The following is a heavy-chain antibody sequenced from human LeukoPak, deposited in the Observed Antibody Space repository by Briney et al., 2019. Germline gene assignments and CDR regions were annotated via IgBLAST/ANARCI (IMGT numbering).Heavy chain of an antibody. V-gene: IGHV1-2*02. CDR1: VYTFTGYY. D-gene: IGHD2-8*01. Sequence: ASVNVSCKASVYTFTGYYIHWVRQAPGQGLEWMGWINPNSGDTNYAQKFQGRVTMTRDTSISTAYMELSRLRSDDTAVYYCARVGMVRTTHAFFDYWGQGTLVTVSS. CDR2: INPNSGDT. J-gene: IGHJ4*02. CDR3: ARVGMVRTTHAFFDY.